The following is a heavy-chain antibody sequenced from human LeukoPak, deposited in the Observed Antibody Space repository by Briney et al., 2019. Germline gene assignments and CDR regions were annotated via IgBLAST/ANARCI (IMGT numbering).Heavy chain of an antibody. D-gene: IGHD1-26*01. CDR3: ARELLGTFDY. J-gene: IGHJ4*02. Sequence: ASVKVSCKASGYTFTSYGISWVRQAPGQGGEWRGWSSAYNGKTNYAQKLQGRVTMTTDTSTSTAYMELRSLRSDDTAVYYCARELLGTFDYWGQGTLVTVSS. V-gene: IGHV1-18*01. CDR1: GYTFTSYG. CDR2: SSAYNGKT.